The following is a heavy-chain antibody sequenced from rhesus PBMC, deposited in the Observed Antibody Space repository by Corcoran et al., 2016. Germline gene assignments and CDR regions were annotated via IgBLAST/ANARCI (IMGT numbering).Heavy chain of an antibody. J-gene: IGHJ6*01. CDR3: ARSPSIQWVQFRYYGLDS. D-gene: IGHD5-24*01. CDR1: VGSISGYY. CDR2: IGGSSGST. V-gene: IGHV4-165*02. Sequence: QVQLQESGPGLVKPSEPLSLPCAVSVGSISGYYLNWLRHPPGQGLEWIGYIGGSSGSTYYNPSLKSRVTISTETSKNQFSLKLSSVTAADTAVYYCARSPSIQWVQFRYYGLDSWGQGVVVTVSS.